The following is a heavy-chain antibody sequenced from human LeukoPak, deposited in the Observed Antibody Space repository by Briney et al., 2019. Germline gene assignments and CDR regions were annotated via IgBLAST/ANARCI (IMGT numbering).Heavy chain of an antibody. J-gene: IGHJ4*02. D-gene: IGHD4-11*01. CDR1: GGSISSYY. CDR3: ASMTTLTTIDY. V-gene: IGHV4-59*01. Sequence: RSSETLSLTCTVSGGSISSYYWSWIRQPPGKGLEWIGYIYYSGSTNYNPSLKSRVTISVDTSKNQFSLKLSSVTAADTAVYYCASMTTLTTIDYWGQGTLVTVSS. CDR2: IYYSGST.